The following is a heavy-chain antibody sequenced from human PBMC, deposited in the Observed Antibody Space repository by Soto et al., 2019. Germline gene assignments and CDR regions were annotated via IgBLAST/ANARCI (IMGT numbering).Heavy chain of an antibody. CDR3: TTSNGYFVD. CDR2: IDGGVGST. CDR1: GLTFDSRG. D-gene: IGHD3-22*01. V-gene: IGHV3-23*01. Sequence: EVQLLESGGGLEQSGGSLRLSCAASGLTFDSRGMSWVRQAPGKGLEWVSAIDGGVGSTYYADSVKGRFNISRDNSKNTLQLQMNSLRAEDTAIYYGTTSNGYFVDWGQGTLVTVSS. J-gene: IGHJ4*02.